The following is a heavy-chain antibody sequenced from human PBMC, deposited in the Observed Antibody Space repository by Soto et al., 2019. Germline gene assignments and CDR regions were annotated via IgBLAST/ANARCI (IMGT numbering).Heavy chain of an antibody. D-gene: IGHD3-9*01. V-gene: IGHV4-59*01. Sequence: QVQLQESGPGLVKPSETLSLTCTVSGGSTRNYFWSWIRQPPGKGLEWIGCIYDSGTTNYNSSLKGRDTISLDTSKNQFSLRLRSVPAADTAVYYCARYVNQYDTAVWFDPWGQGTLVTVSS. CDR1: GGSTRNYF. CDR3: ARYVNQYDTAVWFDP. J-gene: IGHJ5*02. CDR2: IYDSGTT.